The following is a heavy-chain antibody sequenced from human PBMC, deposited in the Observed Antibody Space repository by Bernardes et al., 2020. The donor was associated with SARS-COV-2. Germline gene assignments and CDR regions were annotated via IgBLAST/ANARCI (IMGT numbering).Heavy chain of an antibody. Sequence: SETLSLTCTVSGGSISSYYWSWIRQPPGKGLEWIGYIYYSGSTYYNPSLKSRVTIFVDTSKNRFSLKLSSVTAADTAVYYCAIRLVSAAAIWGYWGQGTLVTVSS. D-gene: IGHD2-2*01. V-gene: IGHV4-59*04. CDR1: GGSISSYY. J-gene: IGHJ4*02. CDR2: IYYSGST. CDR3: AIRLVSAAAIWGY.